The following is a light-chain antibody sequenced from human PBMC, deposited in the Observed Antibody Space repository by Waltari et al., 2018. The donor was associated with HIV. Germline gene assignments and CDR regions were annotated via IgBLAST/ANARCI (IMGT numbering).Light chain of an antibody. V-gene: IGLV3-25*03. Sequence: SYELTQPPSVSVSPGQTARITCSGDALANQHAHCFQQKPGQAPVLFIYKDSERPSGIPARFSGSRSGTTVMLTISGVQAEDEADYYCQSVDSSRIWVFGGGTKLTVL. CDR1: ALANQH. J-gene: IGLJ3*02. CDR3: QSVDSSRIWV. CDR2: KDS.